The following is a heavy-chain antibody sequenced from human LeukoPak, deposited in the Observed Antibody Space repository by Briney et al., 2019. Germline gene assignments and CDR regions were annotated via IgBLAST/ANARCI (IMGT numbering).Heavy chain of an antibody. CDR1: GFTFSTYS. CDR2: ISSSSSYI. Sequence: GGSLRLSCAASGFTFSTYSMNWVCQAPGKGLEWVSSISSSSSYIYYADSVKGRFTISRDNAKNSLYLQMNSLRAEDTAVYYCASSLAAAGTGGWFDPWGQGTLVTVSS. J-gene: IGHJ5*02. V-gene: IGHV3-21*01. D-gene: IGHD6-13*01. CDR3: ASSLAAAGTGGWFDP.